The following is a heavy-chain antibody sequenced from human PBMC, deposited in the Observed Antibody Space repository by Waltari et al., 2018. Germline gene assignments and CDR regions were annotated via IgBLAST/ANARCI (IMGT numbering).Heavy chain of an antibody. CDR3: ARPGSSSPYYWFNP. CDR2: IYHDGTP. Sequence: QVQLQESGPGLVEPSGNLSLTCTVSGGAISGSGYYWGWLRQTQGKGLEWIASIYHDGTPYYTPSLKSRVTTSVYTSENKFSLKLNSVTAADTAIYYCARPGSSSPYYWFNPWGQGILVTVSS. V-gene: IGHV4-39*01. D-gene: IGHD2-2*01. CDR1: GGAISGSGYY. J-gene: IGHJ5*02.